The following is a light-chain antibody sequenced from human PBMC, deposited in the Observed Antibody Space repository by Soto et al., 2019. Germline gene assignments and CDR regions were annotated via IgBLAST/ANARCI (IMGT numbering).Light chain of an antibody. J-gene: IGLJ2*01. V-gene: IGLV2-23*01. CDR1: SSDIGSYNF. CDR2: EGS. CDR3: CSYAGSRTVV. Sequence: QSVLTQSASVSGSPGQSITISCTGTSSDIGSYNFVSWYQQHPGKAPKLMIYEGSKRPSGVSNRFSGSKSGNTASLTISGLQAEDEADYYCCSYAGSRTVVFGGGTKLTVL.